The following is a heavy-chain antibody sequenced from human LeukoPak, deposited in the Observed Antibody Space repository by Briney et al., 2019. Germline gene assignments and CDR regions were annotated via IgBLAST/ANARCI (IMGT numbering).Heavy chain of an antibody. CDR1: GGSVGSYY. Sequence: SETLSLTCTVSGGSVGSYYWNWIRQPPGKGLEWIGYIYYSGSTDYNPSLKSRVTISVDTSKNQFSLKLSSVTAADTAVYYCARDGSSWGFDYWGQGTLVTVSS. CDR3: ARDGSSWGFDY. CDR2: IYYSGST. V-gene: IGHV4-59*02. J-gene: IGHJ4*02. D-gene: IGHD6-13*01.